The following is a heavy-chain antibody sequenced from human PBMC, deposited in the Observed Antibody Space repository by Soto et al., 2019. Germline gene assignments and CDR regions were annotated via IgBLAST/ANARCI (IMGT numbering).Heavy chain of an antibody. V-gene: IGHV3-23*01. CDR1: GFTFSNHA. CDR2: ISADGGLI. Sequence: EVQLLESGGGLLQPGGSLRLSCAASGFTFSNHAMSWVRQAPGKGLEWVSGISADGGLIDYSDYVKGRFSMSRGNSKNTLFLQMNSLRAEDTAVYFCAKRQGIREAAKNFDFWGQGTMVNVSS. CDR3: AKRQGIREAAKNFDF. J-gene: IGHJ4*02. D-gene: IGHD2-15*01.